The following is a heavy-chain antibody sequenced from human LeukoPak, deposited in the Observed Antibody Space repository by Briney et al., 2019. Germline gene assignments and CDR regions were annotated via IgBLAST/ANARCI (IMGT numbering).Heavy chain of an antibody. CDR3: AANYTNDYEDY. D-gene: IGHD4-17*01. J-gene: IGHJ4*02. V-gene: IGHV4-59*12. CDR1: GGSISTYY. CDR2: IFYSGTT. Sequence: SETLSLTCTVSGGSISTYYWNWIRQPPGKALEWIGYIFYSGTTYYNPSLKSRVTISVDTSKNQFSLKLSSVTAADTAVYYCAANYTNDYEDYWGQGTLVTVSS.